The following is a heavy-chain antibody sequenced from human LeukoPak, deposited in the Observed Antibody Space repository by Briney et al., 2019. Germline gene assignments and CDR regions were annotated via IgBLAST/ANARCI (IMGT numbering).Heavy chain of an antibody. V-gene: IGHV3-30*18. CDR1: GFTFSSYG. J-gene: IGHJ4*02. D-gene: IGHD3-22*01. CDR2: ISYDGSNK. CDR3: AKDEDYYDSRGYYGD. Sequence: GGSLRLSCAASGFTFSSYGMHWVRQAPGKGLEWVAVISYDGSNKYYADSVKGRLTISRDNSKNTLYLQMNSLRAEDTAVHYCAKDEDYYDSRGYYGDWGQGTLVTVSS.